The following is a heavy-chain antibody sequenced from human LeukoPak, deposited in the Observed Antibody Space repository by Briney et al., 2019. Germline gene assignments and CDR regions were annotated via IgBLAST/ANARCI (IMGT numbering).Heavy chain of an antibody. CDR1: GGSISSYY. Sequence: SETLSLTCTVSGGSISSYYWGWIRQPAGKGLEWIGRVDTTGITNYNPSLKSRLTMSVDMSANHFSLRLSSVTAADTAVYYCARPRAVTTRGYWFDPWGQGTLVTVSS. J-gene: IGHJ5*02. V-gene: IGHV4-4*07. D-gene: IGHD4-17*01. CDR2: VDTTGIT. CDR3: ARPRAVTTRGYWFDP.